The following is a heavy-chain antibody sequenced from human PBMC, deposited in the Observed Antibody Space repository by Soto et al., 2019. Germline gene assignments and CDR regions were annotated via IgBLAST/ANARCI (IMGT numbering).Heavy chain of an antibody. CDR2: ISGGNDYI. Sequence: DVQLVESGGGLVKPGGSLRLSCAASGFDFSTYTMDWVRQSPEKGLEWVSSISGGNDYIFYADSVKGRFTISRDNAKNALYLQMNSPRAEDTAVYYCARETPLVGRPWWFDPWGQGTLVTVSS. J-gene: IGHJ5*02. D-gene: IGHD2-15*01. CDR1: GFDFSTYT. V-gene: IGHV3-21*01. CDR3: ARETPLVGRPWWFDP.